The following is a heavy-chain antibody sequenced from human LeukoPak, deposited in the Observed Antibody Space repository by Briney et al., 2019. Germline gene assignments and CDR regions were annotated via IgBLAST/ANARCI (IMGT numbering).Heavy chain of an antibody. CDR2: IYYSGST. Sequence: SETLSLTCTVSGGSISSYYWSWIRQPPGKGLEWIGYIYYSGSTNYNPSLKSRVPISVDTSKNQFSLKLSSVTAADTAVYYCARVSPAIEAFDIWGQGTMVTVSS. J-gene: IGHJ3*02. CDR3: ARVSPAIEAFDI. CDR1: GGSISSYY. V-gene: IGHV4-59*01. D-gene: IGHD2-2*01.